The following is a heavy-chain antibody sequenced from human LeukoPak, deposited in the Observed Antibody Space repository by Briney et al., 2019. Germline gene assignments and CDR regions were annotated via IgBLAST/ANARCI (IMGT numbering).Heavy chain of an antibody. Sequence: GGSLRLSCAASGFTFSSYGMHWVRQAPGKGLEWVAVISYDGSNKYYADSVKGRFTISRDNSKNTLYLQMNSLRAEDTAVYYCARGLMYYDTSGFGDYWGQGTLVTVSS. D-gene: IGHD3-22*01. CDR1: GFTFSSYG. CDR3: ARGLMYYDTSGFGDY. CDR2: ISYDGSNK. V-gene: IGHV3-30*03. J-gene: IGHJ4*02.